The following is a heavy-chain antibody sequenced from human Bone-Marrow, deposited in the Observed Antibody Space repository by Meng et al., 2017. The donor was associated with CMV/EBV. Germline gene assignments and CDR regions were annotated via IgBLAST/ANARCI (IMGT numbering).Heavy chain of an antibody. J-gene: IGHJ5*02. D-gene: IGHD1-14*01. Sequence: GESLKISCAASGFTFSNYGMHWVRQAPGKGLEWVAYIGFGGGVEKYYPDSVKGRFTVSRDNSKNTLYLDINGLTDEDTAIYYCAKDRPEILGLDPWGQGTLVTVSS. CDR1: GFTFSNYG. CDR2: IGFGGGVEK. CDR3: AKDRPEILGLDP. V-gene: IGHV3-30*02.